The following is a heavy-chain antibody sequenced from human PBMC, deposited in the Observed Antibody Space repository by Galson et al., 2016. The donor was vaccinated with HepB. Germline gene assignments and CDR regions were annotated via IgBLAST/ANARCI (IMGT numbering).Heavy chain of an antibody. Sequence: SLRLSCAAAGFNFNNYAMHWVRQAPGKGLEWVSFITSDGDSRNYADSVKGRFTISRDNARNSLYLQMNSLRAEDTAVYYCAVVTTTSSFDYWGQGTLVTVSS. CDR3: AVVTTTSSFDY. D-gene: IGHD4-11*01. V-gene: IGHV3-48*01. CDR2: ITSDGDSR. CDR1: GFNFNNYA. J-gene: IGHJ4*02.